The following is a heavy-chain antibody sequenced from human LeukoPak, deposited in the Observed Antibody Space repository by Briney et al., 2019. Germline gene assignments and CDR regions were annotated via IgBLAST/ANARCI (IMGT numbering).Heavy chain of an antibody. CDR3: ARAWQWLPLDS. D-gene: IGHD6-19*01. J-gene: IGHJ4*02. CDR2: IHTSGST. Sequence: PSETLSLTCTVSGGSISSYYWSWIRQPAGKGLEWIGRIHTSGSTNYNPSLKSRVIMSVDTSKSQFSLKVNSVTAADAAVYYCARAWQWLPLDSWGQGTLVTVSS. CDR1: GGSISSYY. V-gene: IGHV4-4*07.